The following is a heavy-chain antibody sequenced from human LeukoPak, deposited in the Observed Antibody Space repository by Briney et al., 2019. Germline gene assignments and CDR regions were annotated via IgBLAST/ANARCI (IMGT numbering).Heavy chain of an antibody. D-gene: IGHD3-10*02. CDR3: ARDFYTGMFDY. J-gene: IGHJ4*02. Sequence: PGGSLRLSCAASGFTFSSYGFHWVRQAPGKGLEWVAVIWYDGSNMHYAESVKGRFTISRDNSRDTLYLHMNSLRPEDTAVYYCARDFYTGMFDYWGQGTLVTVSS. CDR2: IWYDGSNM. V-gene: IGHV3-33*01. CDR1: GFTFSSYG.